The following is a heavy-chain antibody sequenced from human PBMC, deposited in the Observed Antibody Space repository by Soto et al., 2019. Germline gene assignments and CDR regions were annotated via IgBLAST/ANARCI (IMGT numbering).Heavy chain of an antibody. Sequence: QVQLVQSGTEVKKPGSSMKVSCRASGGTFRSYSISWVRQAPGQGLAWMGRVIPILGVASYAQKFQGRVTITADKSTSTAYLELNRLRSEDKAVYYCAKGAVATILASNWFDTWGQGTLVSVSS. D-gene: IGHD5-12*01. CDR2: VIPILGVA. V-gene: IGHV1-69*02. J-gene: IGHJ5*02. CDR3: AKGAVATILASNWFDT. CDR1: GGTFRSYS.